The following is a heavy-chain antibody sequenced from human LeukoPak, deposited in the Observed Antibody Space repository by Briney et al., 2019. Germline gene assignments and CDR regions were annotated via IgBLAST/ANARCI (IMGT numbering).Heavy chain of an antibody. CDR2: INTDGRTT. D-gene: IGHD2-2*01. CDR1: GFTFSNYW. CDR3: ARRYCSSTSCLMAVDY. Sequence: PGGSLRLSCAASGFTFSNYWMHWVRQAPGKGLVWVSRINTDGRTTSYADSVKGRFTISRDNAKNTLYLQMNSLRAEDTAVYYCARRYCSSTSCLMAVDYWGQGTLVTVSS. V-gene: IGHV3-74*01. J-gene: IGHJ4*02.